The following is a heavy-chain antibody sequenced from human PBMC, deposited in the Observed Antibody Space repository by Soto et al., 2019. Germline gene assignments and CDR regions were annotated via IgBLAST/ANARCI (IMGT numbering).Heavy chain of an antibody. J-gene: IGHJ4*02. V-gene: IGHV4-59*01. CDR2: IYYSGST. D-gene: IGHD1-26*01. CDR3: AREWELRQSYYFDY. CDR1: GGSISSYY. Sequence: SETLSLTCTVSGGSISSYYWSWIRQPPGKGLEWIGYIYYSGSTNYNPSLKSRVTISVDTSKNQFSLKLSSVTAADTAVYYCAREWELRQSYYFDYWGQGTLVTVSS.